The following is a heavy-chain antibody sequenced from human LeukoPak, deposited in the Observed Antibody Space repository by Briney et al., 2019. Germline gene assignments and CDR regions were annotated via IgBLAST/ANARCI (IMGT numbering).Heavy chain of an antibody. Sequence: PGGSLRLSCAASGFTFSSHAMSWVRQAPGKGLEWVSAISGSGGSTYYADSVKGRFTISRDNSKNTLYLQMNSLRAEDTAVYYCAATYDFWSGYKSPFYWGQGTLVTVSS. D-gene: IGHD3-3*01. CDR3: AATYDFWSGYKSPFY. J-gene: IGHJ4*02. CDR1: GFTFSSHA. CDR2: ISGSGGST. V-gene: IGHV3-23*01.